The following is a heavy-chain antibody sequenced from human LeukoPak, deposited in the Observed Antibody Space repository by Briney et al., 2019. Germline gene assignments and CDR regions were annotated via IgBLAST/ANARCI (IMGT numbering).Heavy chain of an antibody. Sequence: PSETLSLTCTVSGGSISNGSYYWSWIRQPAGKGLEWIGRIYTSGSTNYNPSLKSRVTISVDTSKNQFTLKLSSVTAADTAVYYCARHLKRGYSNYSDWGQGTLVTVSS. J-gene: IGHJ4*02. CDR1: GGSISNGSYY. CDR2: IYTSGST. V-gene: IGHV4-61*02. D-gene: IGHD4-11*01. CDR3: ARHLKRGYSNYSD.